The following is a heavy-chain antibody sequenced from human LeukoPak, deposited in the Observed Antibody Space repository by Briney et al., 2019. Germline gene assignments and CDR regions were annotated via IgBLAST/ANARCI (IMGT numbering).Heavy chain of an antibody. CDR3: AREVSSGYSYYYYYYGMDV. J-gene: IGHJ6*02. V-gene: IGHV3-33*01. CDR1: GFTFSSYG. Sequence: GRSLRLSCGASGFTFSSYGMHWVRQAPGKGLEWVAVIWYDGSNKYYADSVKGRFTISRDNSKNTLYLQMNSLRAEDTAVYYCAREVSSGYSYYYYYYGMDVWGQGTTVTVSS. D-gene: IGHD5-18*01. CDR2: IWYDGSNK.